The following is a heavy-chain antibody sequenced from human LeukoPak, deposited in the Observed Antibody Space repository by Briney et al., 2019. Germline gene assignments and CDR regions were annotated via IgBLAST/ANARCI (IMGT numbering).Heavy chain of an antibody. Sequence: GGSLRLSCAASGFTFDDYAMYWVRQVPGKGLEWVSGISWNGGSTGYADSVKGRFTISRDNARNSLYLQLNSLRAEDTAFYYRAKDSSGWRDAFDIWGQGTMVTVSS. V-gene: IGHV3-9*01. CDR2: ISWNGGST. D-gene: IGHD6-19*01. CDR3: AKDSSGWRDAFDI. J-gene: IGHJ3*02. CDR1: GFTFDDYA.